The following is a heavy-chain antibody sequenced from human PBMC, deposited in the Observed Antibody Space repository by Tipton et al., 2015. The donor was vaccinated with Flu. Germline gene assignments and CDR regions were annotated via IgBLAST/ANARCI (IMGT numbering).Heavy chain of an antibody. V-gene: IGHV4-59*08. CDR3: ASLYYDYIWGSYRKNWYFDL. CDR1: GGSISSYY. J-gene: IGHJ2*01. Sequence: TLSLTRTVSGGSISSYYWSWIRQPPGKGLEWIGYIYYSGSTNYNPSLKSRVTTSVDTSKNQFSLKLSSVTAADTAVYYCASLYYDYIWGSYRKNWYFDLWGRGTLVTVSS. D-gene: IGHD3-16*02. CDR2: IYYSGST.